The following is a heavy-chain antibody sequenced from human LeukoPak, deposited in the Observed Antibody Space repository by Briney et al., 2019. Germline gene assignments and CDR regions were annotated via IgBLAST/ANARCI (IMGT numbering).Heavy chain of an antibody. CDR3: AGAELMVYAISGGLDY. CDR2: ISSSGSTI. V-gene: IGHV3-11*04. J-gene: IGHJ4*02. Sequence: GGSLRLSRAASGFTFSDYYMSWIRQAPGKGLEWVSYISSSGSTIYYADSVKGRFTISRDNAKNSLYLQMNSLRAEDTAAYYCAGAELMVYAISGGLDYWGQGTLVTVSS. CDR1: GFTFSDYY. D-gene: IGHD2-8*01.